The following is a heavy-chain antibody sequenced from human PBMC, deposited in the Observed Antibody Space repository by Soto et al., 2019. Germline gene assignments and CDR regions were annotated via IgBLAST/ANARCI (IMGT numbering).Heavy chain of an antibody. CDR2: ISYDGSNK. Sequence: GGSLRLSCAASGFTFSSYAMHWVRQAPGKGLEWVAVISYDGSNKYYADSVKGRFTISRDNSKNTLYLQMNSLRAEDTAVYYCARERAIVVVIPFDYWCQGTLVTVSS. CDR3: ARERAIVVVIPFDY. J-gene: IGHJ4*02. V-gene: IGHV3-30-3*01. CDR1: GFTFSSYA. D-gene: IGHD3-22*01.